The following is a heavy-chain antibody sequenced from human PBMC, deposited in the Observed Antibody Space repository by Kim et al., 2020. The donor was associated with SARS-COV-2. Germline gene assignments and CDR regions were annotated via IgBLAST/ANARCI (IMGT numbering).Heavy chain of an antibody. CDR3: AREGAFVVVVAATLREGLIVDY. D-gene: IGHD2-15*01. Sequence: SETLSLTCAVYGGSFSGYYWSWIRQPPGKGLEWIGEINHSGSTNYNPSLKSRVTISVDTSKNQFSLKLSSVTAADTAVYYCAREGAFVVVVAATLREGLIVDYWGQGTLVTVSS. CDR2: INHSGST. V-gene: IGHV4-34*01. CDR1: GGSFSGYY. J-gene: IGHJ4*02.